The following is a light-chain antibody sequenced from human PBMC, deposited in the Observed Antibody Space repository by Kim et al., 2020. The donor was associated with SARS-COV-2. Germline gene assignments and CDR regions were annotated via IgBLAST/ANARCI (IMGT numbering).Light chain of an antibody. CDR3: QQYNSYSGLT. J-gene: IGKJ4*01. CDR2: KAS. V-gene: IGKV1-5*03. CDR1: QSISSW. Sequence: DIQMTQSPSTLSASVGERVTITCRASQSISSWLAWYQQKPGKAPKLLIYKASSLESGVPSRFSGSGSGTEFTLTISSLQPDDFATYYCQQYNSYSGLTFGGGTKVDIK.